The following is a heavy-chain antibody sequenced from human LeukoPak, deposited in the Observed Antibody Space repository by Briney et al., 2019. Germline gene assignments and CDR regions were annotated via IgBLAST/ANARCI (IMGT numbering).Heavy chain of an antibody. J-gene: IGHJ4*01. CDR1: GFTFSRYA. CDR3: AKGLTRYGGNAN. CDR2: ISGSGGGT. D-gene: IGHD4-23*01. Sequence: GGSLRLSCAGSGFTFSRYALSWVRQAPGRGLEWVSAISGSGGGTDDADSVKGRVTISRDNSKNTVYLQMNSPRPEDTAIYYCAKGLTRYGGNANWGQGTLVTVSS. V-gene: IGHV3-23*01.